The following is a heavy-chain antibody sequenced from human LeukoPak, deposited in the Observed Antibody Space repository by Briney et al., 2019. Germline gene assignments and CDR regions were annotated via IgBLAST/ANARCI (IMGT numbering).Heavy chain of an antibody. D-gene: IGHD6-6*01. V-gene: IGHV4-4*07. CDR3: ARDHPDQGSSDYFDY. Sequence: SETLSLTCTVSGGSISSYYWSWIRQPAGKGLEWIGRIYTSGSTNYNPSLKSRVTMSVDTSENQFSLKLSSVTAADTAVYYCARDHPDQGSSDYFDYWGQGTLVTVSS. J-gene: IGHJ4*02. CDR1: GGSISSYY. CDR2: IYTSGST.